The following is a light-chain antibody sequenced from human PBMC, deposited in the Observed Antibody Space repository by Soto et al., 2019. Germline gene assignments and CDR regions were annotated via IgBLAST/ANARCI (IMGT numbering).Light chain of an antibody. CDR2: GAS. V-gene: IGKV3-20*01. CDR3: QQYGTTPWT. Sequence: VLSQSPVTLSLSQRERATFFCRARQSVTSNYLAWYQQKPGQAPRLLVYGASSRATGISDRFSGSGSGTDFTLTISRLEPEDFAVYYCQQYGTTPWTFGQGTKVDI. J-gene: IGKJ1*01. CDR1: QSVTSNY.